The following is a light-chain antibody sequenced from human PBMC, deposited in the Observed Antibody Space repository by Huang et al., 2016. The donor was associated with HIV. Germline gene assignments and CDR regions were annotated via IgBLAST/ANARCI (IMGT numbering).Light chain of an antibody. Sequence: DTVMTQTPATLSVSPGARATLSCRASQSVGSKLAWFQQKPGQAPRLLIHGASTRAAGIPARFSGSGSGTEFTLTISSLQSEDFPVYYCQQYDNWPYTFGQGTKLEIK. CDR1: QSVGSK. CDR3: QQYDNWPYT. V-gene: IGKV3-15*01. CDR2: GAS. J-gene: IGKJ2*01.